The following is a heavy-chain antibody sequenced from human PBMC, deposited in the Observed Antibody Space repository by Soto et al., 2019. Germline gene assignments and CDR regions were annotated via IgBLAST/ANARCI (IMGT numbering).Heavy chain of an antibody. CDR3: GRDAVTKRDFYYYGMDV. CDR1: GGSIKNSGYY. V-gene: IGHV4-31*03. Sequence: SETLSLTCTVSGGSIKNSGYYWSWIRQHPEKGLEWIGYISYSGSTDYAPSLKSRVTMSVDTSKNQFSLNLTSVTAADTAVYYCGRDAVTKRDFYYYGMDVWGRGTTVTVSS. J-gene: IGHJ6*02. CDR2: ISYSGST. D-gene: IGHD4-4*01.